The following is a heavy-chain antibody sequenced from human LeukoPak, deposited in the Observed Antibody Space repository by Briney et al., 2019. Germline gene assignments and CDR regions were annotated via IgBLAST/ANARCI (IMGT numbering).Heavy chain of an antibody. D-gene: IGHD1-26*01. CDR3: ASTPLVGASNFDY. CDR2: IYYSGST. Sequence: SETLSLTCTVSGGSISSYYWSWIRQPPGKGLEWIGYIYYSGSTNYNPSLKSRVTISVDTSKNQFSLKLSSVTAADTAVYYCASTPLVGASNFDYWGQGTLVTVSS. V-gene: IGHV4-59*01. J-gene: IGHJ4*02. CDR1: GGSISSYY.